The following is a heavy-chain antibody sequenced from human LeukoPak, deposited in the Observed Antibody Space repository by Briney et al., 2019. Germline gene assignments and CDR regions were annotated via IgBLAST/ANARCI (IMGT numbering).Heavy chain of an antibody. Sequence: GGSLRLSCAASGFTFSSYWMSWVRQAPGKGLEWVANIKQDGSEKYYVDSVKGRFTISRDNAKNSLYLQMNSLRAEDTAVYYCARDDDYYDSSGYYYDYFDYWGQGTLVTVSS. CDR1: GFTFSSYW. CDR2: IKQDGSEK. CDR3: ARDDDYYDSSGYYYDYFDY. D-gene: IGHD3-22*01. J-gene: IGHJ4*02. V-gene: IGHV3-7*01.